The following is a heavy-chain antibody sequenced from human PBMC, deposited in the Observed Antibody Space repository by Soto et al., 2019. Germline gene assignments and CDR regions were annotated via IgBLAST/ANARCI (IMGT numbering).Heavy chain of an antibody. Sequence: ASVKVSCKASGYTFTGYYMHWVRQAPGQGLEWMGWINPNSGGTNYAQKFQGWVTMTRDTSISTAYMELSRLRSDDTAVYYCAREAVGGYYYYGMDVWGQGTTVTVSS. J-gene: IGHJ6*02. CDR3: AREAVGGYYYYGMDV. CDR1: GYTFTGYY. V-gene: IGHV1-2*04. D-gene: IGHD2-15*01. CDR2: INPNSGGT.